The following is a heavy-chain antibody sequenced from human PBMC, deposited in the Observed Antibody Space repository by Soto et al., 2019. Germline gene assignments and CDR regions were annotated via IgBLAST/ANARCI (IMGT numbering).Heavy chain of an antibody. CDR3: AKSCSGWYDAFDI. CDR1: GFTFSSYA. Sequence: EVQLLESGGGLVQPGGSLRLSCAASGFTFSSYAMRWVRQAPGKGLEWVSAISGSGGSTYYADSVKGRFTISRDNSKNTLYLQMNSLRAEDTAVYYCAKSCSGWYDAFDIWGQGTMVTVYS. CDR2: ISGSGGST. D-gene: IGHD6-19*01. V-gene: IGHV3-23*01. J-gene: IGHJ3*02.